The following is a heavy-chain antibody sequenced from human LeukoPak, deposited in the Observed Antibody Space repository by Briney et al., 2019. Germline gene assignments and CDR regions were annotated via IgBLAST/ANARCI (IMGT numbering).Heavy chain of an antibody. CDR2: IYSGGST. J-gene: IGHJ4*02. V-gene: IGHV3-53*01. CDR3: ASPRYSGSYYGFDY. D-gene: IGHD1-26*01. Sequence: GGSLGLSCAASGFTVSSNYMSWVRQAPGKGLEWVSVIYSGGSTYYADSVKGRFTISRDNSKNTLYLQMNSLRAEDTAVYYCASPRYSGSYYGFDYWGQGTLVTVSS. CDR1: GFTVSSNY.